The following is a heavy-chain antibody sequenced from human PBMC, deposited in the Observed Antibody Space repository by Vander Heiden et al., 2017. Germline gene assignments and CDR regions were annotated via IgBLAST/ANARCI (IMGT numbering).Heavy chain of an antibody. CDR1: GFTCSSFV. Sequence: EAQLLESGGDIVQPGGSLRLSCAASGFTCSSFVMSWVRQAPGKGLEWVSSVSADGGTTYYADSVKGRFTISRDNSKNRLYLDVNSLGAEDTAVYFAASGSYYGMDVWGRGTTVSVSS. V-gene: IGHV3-23*01. D-gene: IGHD5-12*01. J-gene: IGHJ6*02. CDR3: ASGSYYGMDV. CDR2: VSADGGTT.